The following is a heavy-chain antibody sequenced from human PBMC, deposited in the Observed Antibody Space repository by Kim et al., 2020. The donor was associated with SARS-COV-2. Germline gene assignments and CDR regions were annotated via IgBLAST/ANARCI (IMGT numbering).Heavy chain of an antibody. CDR1: GGSVSSGSYY. V-gene: IGHV4-61*01. CDR3: ARGREGVRGVIRWFDP. J-gene: IGHJ5*02. Sequence: SETLSLTCTVSGGSVSSGSYYWSWIRQPPGKGLEWIGYIYYSGSTNYNPSLKSRVTISVDTSKNQFSLKLSSVTAADTAVYYCARGREGVRGVIRWFDPWGQGTLVTVSS. CDR2: IYYSGST. D-gene: IGHD3-10*01.